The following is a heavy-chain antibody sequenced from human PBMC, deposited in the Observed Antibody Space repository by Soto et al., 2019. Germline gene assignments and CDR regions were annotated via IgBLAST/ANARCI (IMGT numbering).Heavy chain of an antibody. Sequence: QVQLVQSGAEVKKPGSSVTVSCKASGGTFSSYTISWVRQAPGQGLEWMGGIIPIFGTANYAQKFQGRVTITADESKSTAYMELSSLRSEDTAVYYCARGNHRWLQLWYFDLWGRGTLVTFSS. CDR1: GGTFSSYT. V-gene: IGHV1-69*12. CDR2: IIPIFGTA. CDR3: ARGNHRWLQLWYFDL. D-gene: IGHD5-12*01. J-gene: IGHJ2*01.